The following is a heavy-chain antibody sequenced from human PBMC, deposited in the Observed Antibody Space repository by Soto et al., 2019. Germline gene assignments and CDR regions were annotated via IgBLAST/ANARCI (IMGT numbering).Heavy chain of an antibody. D-gene: IGHD6-13*01. J-gene: IGHJ5*02. Sequence: QVQLVQSGAEVKKPGASVKVSCKASGYTFTSYYMHWVRQAPGQGLEWMGIINPSGGSSRYAQKFQGRVTMTSDTSTNTVYMELSSLRSEDTAVYYCASHSSPGDWFDPWGQGTLVTVST. CDR2: INPSGGSS. CDR3: ASHSSPGDWFDP. V-gene: IGHV1-46*03. CDR1: GYTFTSYY.